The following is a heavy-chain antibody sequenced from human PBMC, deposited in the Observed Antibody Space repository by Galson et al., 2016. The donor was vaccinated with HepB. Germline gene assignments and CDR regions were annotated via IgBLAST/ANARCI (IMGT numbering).Heavy chain of an antibody. J-gene: IGHJ3*02. V-gene: IGHV1-18*01. Sequence: SVKVSCKASGYTFTSYGISWVRQAPGQGLEWMGWISAYYGNTNYAQKLQGRVTMTTDTSTSTAYMELRSLRSDDTAVYYCARFASFSWNDVRDFDAFDIWGQGTMVTVSS. CDR3: ARFASFSWNDVRDFDAFDI. CDR1: GYTFTSYG. CDR2: ISAYYGNT. D-gene: IGHD1-1*01.